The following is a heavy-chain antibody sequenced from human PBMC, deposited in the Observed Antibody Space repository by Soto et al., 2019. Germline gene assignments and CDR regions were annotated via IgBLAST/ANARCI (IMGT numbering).Heavy chain of an antibody. V-gene: IGHV4-30-2*01. Sequence: SETLSLTCAVSGDSISSGDYSWSWIRQPPGKGLEWIGYISHSGSTFYNPSLKSRVTISVDRSKNHFYLKLSSVTAADTAVYHCARGNDYGGNSPSFAFDYWGQGTLVTVSS. D-gene: IGHD4-17*01. CDR2: ISHSGST. CDR3: ARGNDYGGNSPSFAFDY. CDR1: GDSISSGDYS. J-gene: IGHJ4*02.